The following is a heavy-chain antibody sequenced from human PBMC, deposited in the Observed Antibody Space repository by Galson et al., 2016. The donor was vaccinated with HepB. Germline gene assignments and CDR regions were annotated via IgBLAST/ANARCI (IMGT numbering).Heavy chain of an antibody. J-gene: IGHJ4*02. V-gene: IGHV1-69*13. CDR3: ARDTNSVAPYYFDS. CDR2: IIPIFDTA. D-gene: IGHD2-8*01. Sequence: SVKVSCKASGGTFSRYTISWVRQAPGQGLEWMGGIIPIFDTAKYAQKFQGRVTIIADESTSTAYMELSSLRSEDTAVYYCARDTNSVAPYYFDSWGQGTLVTVSS. CDR1: GGTFSRYT.